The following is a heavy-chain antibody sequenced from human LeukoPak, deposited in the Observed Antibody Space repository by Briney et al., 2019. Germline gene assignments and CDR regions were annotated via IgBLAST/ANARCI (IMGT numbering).Heavy chain of an antibody. V-gene: IGHV3-21*01. CDR1: GFTFSSYS. Sequence: GGSLRLSCAASGFTFSSYSMNWVRQAPGKGLEWVSSISSSSSYIYYADSVKGRFTISRDNAKNSLYLQMNSLRAEDTAVYYCARDLYGSGNFLPESPWGQGTLVTVSS. D-gene: IGHD3-10*01. CDR3: ARDLYGSGNFLPESP. CDR2: ISSSSSYI. J-gene: IGHJ5*02.